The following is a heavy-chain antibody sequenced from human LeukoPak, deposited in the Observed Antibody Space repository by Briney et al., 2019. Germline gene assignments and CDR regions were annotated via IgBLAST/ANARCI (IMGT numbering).Heavy chain of an antibody. CDR2: ISGSTGST. V-gene: IGHV3-23*01. Sequence: GGSLRLSCAASGFTFSNYAMNWVRQAPGKGLEWVSLISGSTGSTYYTDSVKGRFSISRDNSKNTVYLQMNSLRAEDTAVHFCASAGSHSYFDSWGPGTLVTVSS. CDR1: GFTFSNYA. D-gene: IGHD6-13*01. J-gene: IGHJ4*02. CDR3: ASAGSHSYFDS.